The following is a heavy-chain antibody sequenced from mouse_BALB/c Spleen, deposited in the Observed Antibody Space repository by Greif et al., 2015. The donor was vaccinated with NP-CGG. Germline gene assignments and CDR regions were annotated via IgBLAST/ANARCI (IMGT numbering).Heavy chain of an antibody. V-gene: IGHV14-3*02. CDR3: ARRLTGTFDY. J-gene: IGHJ2*01. CDR2: IDPANGNT. D-gene: IGHD4-1*01. Sequence: VQLQQSGAELVKPGASVKLSCTASGFNIKDTYMHWVKQRPEQGLEWIGRIDPANGNTKYDPKFQGKATITADTSSNTAYPQLSSLTSEDTAVYYCARRLTGTFDYWGQGTTLTVSS. CDR1: GFNIKDTY.